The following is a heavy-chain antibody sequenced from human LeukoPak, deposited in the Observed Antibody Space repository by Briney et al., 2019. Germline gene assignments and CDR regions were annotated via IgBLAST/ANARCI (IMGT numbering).Heavy chain of an antibody. Sequence: GGSLRLSCAASGFPFSSEAMHWVRQAPGKGLEWVAVISYDERNKYYTDSVKGRFTSSRDNSKNTLYLQMNSLRAEDTAVYYCARQRGGSNWLDPWGQGTLVTVSS. CDR1: GFPFSSEA. J-gene: IGHJ5*02. CDR3: ARQRGGSNWLDP. D-gene: IGHD5-12*01. CDR2: ISYDERNK. V-gene: IGHV3-30*04.